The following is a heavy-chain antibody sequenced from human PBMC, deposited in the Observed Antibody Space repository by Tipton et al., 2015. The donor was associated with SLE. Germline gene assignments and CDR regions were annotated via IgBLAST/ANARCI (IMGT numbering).Heavy chain of an antibody. V-gene: IGHV3-74*01. CDR3: VRDGGTGVSRHF. D-gene: IGHD1-26*01. J-gene: IGHJ4*02. CDR1: GFAFSNYW. Sequence: SLRLSCAASGFAFSNYWMHWVRQVPGKGLVWVARVKSDGGSTAYADSVEGRFFISRDNAINTLYLQMSSLRADDTALYYCVRDGGTGVSRHFWGQGTLVTVSS. CDR2: VKSDGGST.